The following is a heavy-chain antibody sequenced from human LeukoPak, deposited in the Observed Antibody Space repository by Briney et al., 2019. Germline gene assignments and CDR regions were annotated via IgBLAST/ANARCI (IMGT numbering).Heavy chain of an antibody. D-gene: IGHD3-10*01. J-gene: IGHJ4*02. Sequence: SETLSLTCTVSGGSISSGSYYWSWIRQPAGKGLEWIGRIYTSGSTNYNPSLKSRVTISVDTSKNQFSLKLSSVTAADTAVYYCVRMNYGPDYWGQGTLVTVSS. CDR3: VRMNYGPDY. V-gene: IGHV4-61*02. CDR2: IYTSGST. CDR1: GGSISSGSYY.